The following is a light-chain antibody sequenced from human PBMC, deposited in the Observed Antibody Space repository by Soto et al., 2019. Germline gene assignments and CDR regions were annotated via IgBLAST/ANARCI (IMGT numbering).Light chain of an antibody. V-gene: IGKV1-5*03. CDR3: RQYNSYSET. Sequence: DIQMTQSPSTLSASVGDRVTITCRASQTISSWLAWYQQKPGKAPKLLIYEASTLGSGVPSRFSGSGSGTEFTLTISSLQPDDFATYYCRQYNSYSETFGQGTKVDI. CDR2: EAS. CDR1: QTISSW. J-gene: IGKJ1*01.